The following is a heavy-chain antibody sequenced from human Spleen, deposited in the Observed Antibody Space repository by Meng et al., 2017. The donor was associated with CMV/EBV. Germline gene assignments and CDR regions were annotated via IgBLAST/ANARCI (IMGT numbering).Heavy chain of an antibody. CDR3: ARKRKVSEVSTYYYGMDV. V-gene: IGHV1-2*02. CDR2: INPNSGGT. J-gene: IGHJ6*02. D-gene: IGHD3-10*01. Sequence: ASVKVSCKASGYTFTGYYMHWVRQAPGQGLEWMGWINPNSGGTNYAQKFQGRVTMTRDTSISTAYMELSRLRSDDTAVYYCARKRKVSEVSTYYYGMDVWGQGTTVTVSS. CDR1: GYTFTGYY.